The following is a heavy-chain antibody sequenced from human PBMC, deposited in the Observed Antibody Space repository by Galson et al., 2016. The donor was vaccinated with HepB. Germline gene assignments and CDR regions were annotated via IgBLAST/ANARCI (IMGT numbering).Heavy chain of an antibody. D-gene: IGHD1-26*01. CDR1: GFTFSDAW. V-gene: IGHV3-15*01. CDR3: TTHVFGAPRD. CDR2: ITIKTAGGTA. Sequence: SLRLSCAASGFTFSDAWMSWVRQAPGKGLEWVGRITIKTAGGTADYAAPVKGRFTISRDDSKANVYLQMNSLKTEDTAVYYCTTHVFGAPRDWGQGTLVTVSS. J-gene: IGHJ4*02.